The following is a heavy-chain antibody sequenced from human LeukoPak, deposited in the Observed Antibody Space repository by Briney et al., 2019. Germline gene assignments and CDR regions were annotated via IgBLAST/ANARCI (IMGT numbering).Heavy chain of an antibody. CDR2: ISSSSSYI. D-gene: IGHD3-22*01. Sequence: GGSLRLSCAASGFTFSSYSMNWVRQAPGKGLEWVSSISSSSSYIYYADSVKGRFTISRDNAKNSLYLQMNSLRAEDTAVYYCARVDYYDSSGYYTGWDSYYYYGMDVWGQGTTVTVSS. CDR1: GFTFSSYS. V-gene: IGHV3-21*01. CDR3: ARVDYYDSSGYYTGWDSYYYYGMDV. J-gene: IGHJ6*02.